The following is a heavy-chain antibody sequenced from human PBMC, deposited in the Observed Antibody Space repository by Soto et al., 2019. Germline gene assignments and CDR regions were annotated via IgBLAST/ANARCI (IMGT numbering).Heavy chain of an antibody. CDR3: ARDKGGAMGSFDY. J-gene: IGHJ4*02. D-gene: IGHD5-18*01. V-gene: IGHV4-31*03. Sequence: SETLSLTCTVSGGSISSGGYYWSWIRQHPGKGLEWIGYIYYSGSTYYDPSLKSRVTISVDTSKNQFSLKLSSVTAADTAVYYCARDKGGAMGSFDYWGQGTLVTVSS. CDR2: IYYSGST. CDR1: GGSISSGGYY.